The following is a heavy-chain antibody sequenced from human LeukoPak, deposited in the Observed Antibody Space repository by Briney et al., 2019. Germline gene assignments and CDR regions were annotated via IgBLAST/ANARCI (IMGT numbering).Heavy chain of an antibody. CDR1: GDSVTTYY. CDR3: ARGYTSRIYYYMDV. J-gene: IGHJ6*03. CDR2: ISYSGST. V-gene: IGHV4-59*02. Sequence: SETLSLTCTVSGDSVTTYYWSWIRQAPGKGLDWIGYISYSGSTNYNPSLKSRVTISLDTSKNQFSLKLNSVTAADTAFYYCARGYTSRIYYYMDVWGKGNTVTVSS. D-gene: IGHD3-16*02.